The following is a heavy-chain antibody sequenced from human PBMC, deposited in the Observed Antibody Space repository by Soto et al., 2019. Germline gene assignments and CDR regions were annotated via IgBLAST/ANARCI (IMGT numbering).Heavy chain of an antibody. CDR3: ARAVGRLGFLEWSDAFDI. J-gene: IGHJ3*02. V-gene: IGHV4-59*01. Sequence: PSETLSLTCTVSGGSISSYYWSWIRQPPGKGLEWIGYIYYSGSTNYNPSLKSRVTISVDTSKNQFPLKLSSVTAADTAVYYCARAVGRLGFLEWSDAFDIWGQGTMVTVSS. CDR2: IYYSGST. CDR1: GGSISSYY. D-gene: IGHD3-3*01.